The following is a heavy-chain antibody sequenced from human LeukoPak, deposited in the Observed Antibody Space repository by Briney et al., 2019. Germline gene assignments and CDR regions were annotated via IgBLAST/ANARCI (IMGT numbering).Heavy chain of an antibody. D-gene: IGHD1-26*01. V-gene: IGHV1-8*01. CDR3: ASPGAPSGYYFDY. J-gene: IGHJ4*02. CDR1: GYTFTSYD. Sequence: ASVTVSCKASGYTFTSYDINWVRQATGQGLEWMGWMNPNSGNTGYAQKFQGRVTMTRNTSISTAYMELSSLRSEDTAVYYCASPGAPSGYYFDYWGQGTLVTVSS. CDR2: MNPNSGNT.